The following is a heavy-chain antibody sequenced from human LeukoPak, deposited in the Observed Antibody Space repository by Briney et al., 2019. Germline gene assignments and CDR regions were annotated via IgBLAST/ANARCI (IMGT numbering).Heavy chain of an antibody. CDR2: IQNSGST. J-gene: IGHJ4*02. Sequence: SDTLSLTCTVSGGSISSYYWTWIRQPPGKGLEWIGYIQNSGSTNYNPSLESRVTISIDTSKNQFSLKLNSVTAADTAVYYCARGQRGYPYWGQGTLVTVSS. D-gene: IGHD1-1*01. CDR1: GGSISSYY. V-gene: IGHV4-59*07. CDR3: ARGQRGYPY.